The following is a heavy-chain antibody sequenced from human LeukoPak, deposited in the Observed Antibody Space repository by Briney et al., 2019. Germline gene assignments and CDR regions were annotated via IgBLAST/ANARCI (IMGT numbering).Heavy chain of an antibody. CDR1: GFSFSTYG. V-gene: IGHV3-33*01. CDR2: IWYDGNTK. D-gene: IGHD3-22*01. Sequence: AGGSLRLSCAASGFSFSTYGMHWVRQAPGKGREWVAVIWYDGNTKYYADSVKGRFTISRDKSKNTLYLQMNSLKPEDAAVYYCARGEAFHYDSSGYPDYWGQGTLVTVSS. J-gene: IGHJ4*02. CDR3: ARGEAFHYDSSGYPDY.